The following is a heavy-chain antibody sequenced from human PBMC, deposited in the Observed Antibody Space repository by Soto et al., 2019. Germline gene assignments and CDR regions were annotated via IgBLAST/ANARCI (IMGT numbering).Heavy chain of an antibody. CDR2: TYYSGST. D-gene: IGHD2-21*01. Sequence: SETLSLTCTVSGGSIFSYYWSWIRQPPGKGLEWIGYTYYSGSTKYNPSLKSRVTISVDTSKNQFSLKLTSVTAADTAVYYCAREPPYCGGECYYDFWGQGTLVTVSS. CDR3: AREPPYCGGECYYDF. CDR1: GGSIFSYY. J-gene: IGHJ4*02. V-gene: IGHV4-59*01.